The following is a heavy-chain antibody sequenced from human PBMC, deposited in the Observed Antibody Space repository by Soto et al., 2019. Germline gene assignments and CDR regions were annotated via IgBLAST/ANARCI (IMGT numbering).Heavy chain of an antibody. J-gene: IGHJ6*02. V-gene: IGHV4-61*01. CDR3: ARDGDGRMTTNPYYYNGMDV. CDR1: GGSVSSGSYY. CDR2: VFYTGRA. D-gene: IGHD4-4*01. Sequence: TSETLSLTCTVSGGSVSSGSYYWSWIRQPPGKGLEWIGYVFYTGRANYNASLKSRVSISLDTSNYQFSLKLSSVTAADTAVYYCARDGDGRMTTNPYYYNGMDVWGPGTTVTVSS.